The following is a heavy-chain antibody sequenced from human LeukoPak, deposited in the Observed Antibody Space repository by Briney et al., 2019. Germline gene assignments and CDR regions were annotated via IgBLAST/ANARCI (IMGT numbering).Heavy chain of an antibody. CDR1: GYSFTSYF. Sequence: SVKVSCRASGYSFTSYFMHWVRQAPGQGLEWMGRIIPILGIANYAQKFQGRVTITADKSTSTAYMELSSLRSEDTAVYYCARDSSAYDSSGYPEYYFDYWGQGTLVTVSS. V-gene: IGHV1-69*04. J-gene: IGHJ4*02. CDR3: ARDSSAYDSSGYPEYYFDY. D-gene: IGHD3-22*01. CDR2: IIPILGIA.